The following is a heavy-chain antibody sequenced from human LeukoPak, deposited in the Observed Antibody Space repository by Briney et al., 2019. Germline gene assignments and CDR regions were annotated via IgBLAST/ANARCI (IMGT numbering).Heavy chain of an antibody. V-gene: IGHV4-59*01. D-gene: IGHD2-2*01. J-gene: IGHJ5*02. CDR2: IYYSGST. CDR1: GGSISSYY. Sequence: SETLSLTCTVSGGSISSYYWSWIRQPPGKGMEWIGYIYYSGSTNYNPSLKSRVTISVDTSKNQFSLKLSSVTAADTAVYYCARGYCSSTSCFLGSFDPWGQGTLVTVSS. CDR3: ARGYCSSTSCFLGSFDP.